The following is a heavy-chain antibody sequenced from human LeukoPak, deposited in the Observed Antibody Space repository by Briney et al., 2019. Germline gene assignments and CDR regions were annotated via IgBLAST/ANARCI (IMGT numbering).Heavy chain of an antibody. Sequence: SETLSLTCTVSGYSISSGYYWGWIRQPPGKGLEWIGSGSTSNHNPSLKSRVTMSVDTSKNQFSLKLSSVTAADTAVYYCARKSGYARDYWGQGNLVTVSS. D-gene: IGHD5-12*01. V-gene: IGHV4-38-2*02. CDR3: ARKSGYARDY. J-gene: IGHJ4*02. CDR1: GYSISSGYY. CDR2: SGST.